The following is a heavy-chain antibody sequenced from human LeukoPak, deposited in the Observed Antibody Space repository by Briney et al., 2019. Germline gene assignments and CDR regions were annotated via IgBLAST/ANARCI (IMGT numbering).Heavy chain of an antibody. J-gene: IGHJ4*02. CDR3: AGGSNEGARAFKDHDY. CDR1: GFTFSSYS. D-gene: IGHD1-1*01. Sequence: GGSLRLSCAASGFTFSSYSMNWVRQAPGKGLEWVSSISSSSSYIYYADSVKGRFTISRDNAKNSLYLQMNSLRAEDTAVYYCAGGSNEGARAFKDHDYWGQGTLGAGPS. CDR2: ISSSSSYI. V-gene: IGHV3-21*01.